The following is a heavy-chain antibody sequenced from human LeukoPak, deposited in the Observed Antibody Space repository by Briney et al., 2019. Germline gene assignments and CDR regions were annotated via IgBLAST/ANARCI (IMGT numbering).Heavy chain of an antibody. D-gene: IGHD1-26*01. V-gene: IGHV4-34*01. J-gene: IGHJ3*02. CDR1: GGSFSGYY. CDR2: INHSGST. CDR3: ARHVGEWELENDAFDI. Sequence: PSETLSLTCAVYGGSFSGYYWSWIRQPPGKGLEWIGEINHSGSTNYNPSLKSRVTISVDMSKKQFSLKLSSVTAADTAVYYCARHVGEWELENDAFDIWGQGTMVTVSS.